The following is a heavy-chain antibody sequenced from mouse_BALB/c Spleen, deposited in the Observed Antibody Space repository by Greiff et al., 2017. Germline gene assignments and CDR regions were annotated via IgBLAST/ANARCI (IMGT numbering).Heavy chain of an antibody. D-gene: IGHD1-1*01. CDR3: ARNDGSSSYYYAMDY. CDR1: GYTFTSYW. CDR2: INPSNGRT. Sequence: QVQLQQPGAELVKPGASVKLSCKASGYTFTSYWMHWVKQRPGQGLEWIGEINPSNGRTNYNEKFKSKATLTVDKSSSTAYMQLSSLTSEDSAVYYCARNDGSSSYYYAMDYWGQGTSVTVSS. V-gene: IGHV1S81*02. J-gene: IGHJ4*01.